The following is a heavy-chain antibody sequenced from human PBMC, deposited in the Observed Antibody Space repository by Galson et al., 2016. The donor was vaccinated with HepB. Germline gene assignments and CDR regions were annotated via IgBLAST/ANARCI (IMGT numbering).Heavy chain of an antibody. CDR3: AVVLIWFGEVFPFDY. D-gene: IGHD3-10*01. Sequence: SETLSLTCSVSGGSISSSRYYRGWIRQPPGRGLEWIGTILHSGNTYYNPSLKSRVTISEDPPKKQISLRLCSVTAADTAVYYCAVVLIWFGEVFPFDYWGHGTLVAVSS. V-gene: IGHV4-39*07. J-gene: IGHJ4*01. CDR1: GGSISSSRYY. CDR2: ILHSGNT.